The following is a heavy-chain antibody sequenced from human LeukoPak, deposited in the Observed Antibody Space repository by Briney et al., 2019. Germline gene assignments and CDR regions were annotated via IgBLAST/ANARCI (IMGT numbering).Heavy chain of an antibody. CDR3: ARGTLYSGWSYYLDY. V-gene: IGHV4-34*01. Sequence: SETLSLTCAVYGGSFSGYYWSRLRQPPGKGLEWLGEINHSGSTNYNPSLKSRVTISVDTSKNQFSLKLISVTAADTAVYYCARGTLYSGWSYYLDYWGQGTLVTVSS. CDR2: INHSGST. CDR1: GGSFSGYY. J-gene: IGHJ4*02. D-gene: IGHD6-19*01.